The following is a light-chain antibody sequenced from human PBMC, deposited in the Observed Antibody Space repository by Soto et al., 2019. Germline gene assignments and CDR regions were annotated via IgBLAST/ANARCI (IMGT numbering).Light chain of an antibody. CDR3: QQRSNWPPIT. Sequence: EIVLTQSPATLSLSPGESATLSCRASQSVSDYLAWYQQKPGQAPRLLIYDSSTRATGIPARFSGSGSGTDFTLTISILEPEDFAVYFCQQRSNWPPITFGQGTRLEI. CDR2: DSS. V-gene: IGKV3-11*01. CDR1: QSVSDY. J-gene: IGKJ5*01.